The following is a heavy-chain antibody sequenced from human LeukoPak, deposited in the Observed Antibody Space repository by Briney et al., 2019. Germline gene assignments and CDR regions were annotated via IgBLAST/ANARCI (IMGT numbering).Heavy chain of an antibody. CDR1: SGSISTSNYY. V-gene: IGHV4-39*07. CDR3: ARAASSWYQFDY. CDR2: IFYSGST. Sequence: PSETLSLTCTVSSGSISTSNYYWGWVRQPPGKALEWIGNIFYSGSTYYSPSLKSRVTISLDTSRNQFSLKLNSVTAADTAVYYCARAASSWYQFDYWGQGTLVTVSS. D-gene: IGHD6-13*01. J-gene: IGHJ4*02.